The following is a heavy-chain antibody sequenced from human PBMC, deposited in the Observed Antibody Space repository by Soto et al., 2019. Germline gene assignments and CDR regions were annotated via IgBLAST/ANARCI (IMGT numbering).Heavy chain of an antibody. CDR1: GFTLNNYN. CDR2: ISSTSNYI. CDR3: ARGWQQVVPYYFDS. V-gene: IGHV3-21*01. J-gene: IGHJ4*02. Sequence: GGSLRLSCAASGFTLNNYNMNWVRQAPGKGLEWVSFISSTSNYIQYADSVKGRFTISRDNAKNSLYLQMDSLRAEDTAVYYCARGWQQVVPYYFDSWGQGTLVTVSS. D-gene: IGHD2-2*01.